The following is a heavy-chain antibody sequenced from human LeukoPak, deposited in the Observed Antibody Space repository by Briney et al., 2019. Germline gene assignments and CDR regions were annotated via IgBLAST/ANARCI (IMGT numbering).Heavy chain of an antibody. CDR1: GGTFSSYD. J-gene: IGHJ6*02. CDR2: IIPIFGIA. V-gene: IGHV1-69*04. CDR3: ASGCSSTSCYHYYYYGMDV. D-gene: IGHD2-2*01. Sequence: SVKVSCKASGGTFSSYDISRVRQAPGQGLEWMGRIIPIFGIANYAQKFQGRVTITADKSTSTAYMELSSLRSEDTAVYYCASGCSSTSCYHYYYYGMDVWGQGTTVTVSS.